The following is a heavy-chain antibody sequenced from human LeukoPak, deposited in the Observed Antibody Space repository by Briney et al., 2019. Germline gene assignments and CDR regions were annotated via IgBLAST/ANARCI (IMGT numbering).Heavy chain of an antibody. CDR3: ARVYNYVWGPFDY. CDR1: GGSISRSNW. Sequence: SGTLSLTCAVSGGSISRSNWWSWVRQPPGKGLEWIGEIYHSGGTNYNPSLRSRVTISVDKSKNQFSLKLSSVTAADTAVYYCARVYNYVWGPFDYWGRGTLVTVSS. CDR2: IYHSGGT. J-gene: IGHJ4*02. D-gene: IGHD3-16*01. V-gene: IGHV4-4*02.